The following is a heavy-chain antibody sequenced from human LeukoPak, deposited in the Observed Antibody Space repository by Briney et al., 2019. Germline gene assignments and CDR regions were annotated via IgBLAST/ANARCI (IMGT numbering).Heavy chain of an antibody. CDR3: ASRPDYFDY. Sequence: GRSLRLSCAASGFTFSTYGMHWVRQAPGKGLEWVAVISYDGSNKYYADSVKGRFTISRDNSKNTLYLQMNSLRAEDTAVYYCASRPDYFDYWGQGTLVTVSS. CDR2: ISYDGSNK. J-gene: IGHJ4*02. V-gene: IGHV3-30*03. CDR1: GFTFSTYG.